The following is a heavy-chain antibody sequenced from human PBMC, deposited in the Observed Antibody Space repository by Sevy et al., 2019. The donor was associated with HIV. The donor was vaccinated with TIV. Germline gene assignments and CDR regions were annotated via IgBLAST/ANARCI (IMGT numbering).Heavy chain of an antibody. Sequence: GGSLRLSCAASGXXFDDYAMHWVRQAPGKGLEWVSSISWSSANIGYADSVKGRFSISRDNAKNSLYLQMNSLRTEDTAFYYCVKAPYSTSSPGWFDXXXQGTLVTVSS. J-gene: IGHJ5*02. CDR3: VKAPYSTSSPGWFDX. CDR1: GXXFDDYA. CDR2: ISWSSANI. D-gene: IGHD6-13*01. V-gene: IGHV3-9*01.